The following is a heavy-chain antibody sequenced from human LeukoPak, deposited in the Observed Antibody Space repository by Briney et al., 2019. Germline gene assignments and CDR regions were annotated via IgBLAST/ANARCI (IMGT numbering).Heavy chain of an antibody. V-gene: IGHV4-39*01. Sequence: PSETLSLTCTVSGGSISITNYYWGWIRQPPEKGLEWIGSMYYSGNTYYSPSLKSRVTISVDTSKNQFSLKLSSVTASDTAEYFCARWPRGGPFDPWGQGTLVTVSS. CDR2: MYYSGNT. J-gene: IGHJ5*02. D-gene: IGHD3-16*01. CDR1: GGSISITNYY. CDR3: ARWPRGGPFDP.